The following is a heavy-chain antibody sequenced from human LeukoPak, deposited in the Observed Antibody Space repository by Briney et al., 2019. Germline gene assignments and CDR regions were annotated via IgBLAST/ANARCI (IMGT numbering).Heavy chain of an antibody. CDR2: INPSGGST. D-gene: IGHD3-9*01. CDR1: GYTFTSFY. V-gene: IGHV1-46*01. Sequence: ASVKVSCKASGYTFTSFYMHWVRQAPGQGLEWMGIINPSGGSTSYAQKFQGRVTMTRDTSTSTVYMELSSLRSEDTAVYYCARDMELRYFDWLFGHDAFDIWGQGTMVTVSS. J-gene: IGHJ3*02. CDR3: ARDMELRYFDWLFGHDAFDI.